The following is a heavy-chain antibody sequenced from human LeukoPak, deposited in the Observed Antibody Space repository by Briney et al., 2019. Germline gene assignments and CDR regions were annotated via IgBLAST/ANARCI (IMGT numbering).Heavy chain of an antibody. CDR2: IIPILGIA. Sequence: VASVNVSCKASGGTFSSYAISWVRQAPGQGLEWMGRIIPILGIANYAQKFQGRVTITADKSTSTAYMELSSLRSEDTAVYYCAGGIVATISDYWGQGTLVTVSS. J-gene: IGHJ4*02. CDR3: AGGIVATISDY. D-gene: IGHD5-12*01. CDR1: GGTFSSYA. V-gene: IGHV1-69*04.